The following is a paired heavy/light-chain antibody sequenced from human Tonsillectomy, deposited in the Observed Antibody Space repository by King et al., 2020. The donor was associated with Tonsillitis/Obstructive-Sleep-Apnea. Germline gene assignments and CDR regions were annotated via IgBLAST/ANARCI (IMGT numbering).Heavy chain of an antibody. J-gene: IGHJ4*02. Sequence: QVQLVESGGGVVQPGRSLRLSCTASGITFNNYGMHWVRQAPGKGLEWVAVIWFDGTTKYYADSVKGRFTISRDVSKKILNLQMDSLRAEDTAVYYCATEPRGDWGEFDYWGQGTLVTVSS. D-gene: IGHD2-21*01. CDR3: ATEPRGDWGEFDY. CDR1: GITFNNYG. V-gene: IGHV3-33*01. CDR2: IWFDGTTK.
Light chain of an antibody. Sequence: SSELTQDPAVSVALGQTVRITCQGDSLRSYYASWYQQKPGQAPILVFYYKNNRPSGIPDRFSGSSSGNTASLTITGAQAEDEADYYCNSRDSSGNHVLFGGGTQLTVL. V-gene: IGLV3-19*01. CDR2: YKN. CDR1: SLRSYY. CDR3: NSRDSSGNHVL. J-gene: IGLJ2*01.